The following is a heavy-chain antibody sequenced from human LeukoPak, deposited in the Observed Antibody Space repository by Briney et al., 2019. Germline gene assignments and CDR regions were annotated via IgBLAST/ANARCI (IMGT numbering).Heavy chain of an antibody. J-gene: IGHJ4*02. CDR3: ARHRGYSSSSLGD. Sequence: GESLKISCKGPGYSFTSYWIGWVRQMPGKGLEWMGIIYPGDSDTRYSPSFQGQVTISADKSISTAYLQWSSLKASDTAMYYCARHRGYSSSSLGDWGQGTLVTVSS. CDR2: IYPGDSDT. D-gene: IGHD6-6*01. V-gene: IGHV5-51*01. CDR1: GYSFTSYW.